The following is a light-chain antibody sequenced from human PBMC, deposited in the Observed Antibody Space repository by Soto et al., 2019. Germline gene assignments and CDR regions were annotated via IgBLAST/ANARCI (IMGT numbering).Light chain of an antibody. CDR2: GAS. CDR3: QQYHSCPPS. J-gene: IGKJ1*01. Sequence: EIVMTQSPATLSVSPGERATLSCRASQSVSSNLAWYQQKPGQAPRLLIYGASTRATVIPDGFSGSGSGTEFTLTISSLQSEDFAGYYCQQYHSCPPSFGQGTNVEIK. V-gene: IGKV3-15*01. CDR1: QSVSSN.